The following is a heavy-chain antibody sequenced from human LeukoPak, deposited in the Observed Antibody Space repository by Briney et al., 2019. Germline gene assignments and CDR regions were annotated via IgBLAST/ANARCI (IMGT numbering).Heavy chain of an antibody. CDR3: ARVRHDFWTGKLDY. V-gene: IGHV1-2*02. Sequence: GASVKVSCKASGYTFTGYYMHWVRQAPGQGLEWMGWINPNSGGTNYAQKFQGRVTMTRDTSISTAYMELSRLTSDDTAVYYCARVRHDFWTGKLDYWGQGTLVTVSS. D-gene: IGHD3/OR15-3a*01. CDR2: INPNSGGT. CDR1: GYTFTGYY. J-gene: IGHJ4*02.